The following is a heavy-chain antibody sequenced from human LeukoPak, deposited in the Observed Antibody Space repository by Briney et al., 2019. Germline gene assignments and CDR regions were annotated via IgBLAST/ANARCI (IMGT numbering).Heavy chain of an antibody. CDR1: GFTFSDYY. Sequence: PGGSLRLSCAASGFTFSDYYMSWIRQAPGKGLEWVSYISSSGSTIYYADSVKGRFTISRDNAKNSLYVQMNSLRAEDTAVYYCAREKYSSSWYQGSWFDPWGQGTLVTVSS. CDR3: AREKYSSSWYQGSWFDP. D-gene: IGHD6-13*01. V-gene: IGHV3-11*01. CDR2: ISSSGSTI. J-gene: IGHJ5*02.